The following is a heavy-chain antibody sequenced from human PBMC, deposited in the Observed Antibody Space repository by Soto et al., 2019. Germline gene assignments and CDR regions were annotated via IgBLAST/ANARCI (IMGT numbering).Heavy chain of an antibody. CDR1: GGSISSGGYY. Sequence: SETLSLTCTVSGGSISSGGYYWSWIRQHPGKGLEWIGYIYYSGSTYYNPSLKSRVTISVDTSKNQFSLKLSSVTAADTAVYYCARARAGWFDPWGQGTPVTVSS. V-gene: IGHV4-31*03. J-gene: IGHJ5*02. CDR3: ARARAGWFDP. CDR2: IYYSGST.